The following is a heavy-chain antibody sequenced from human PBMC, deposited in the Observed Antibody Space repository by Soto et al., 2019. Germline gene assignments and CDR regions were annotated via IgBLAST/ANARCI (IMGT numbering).Heavy chain of an antibody. CDR3: ARAYYASSGYYYYSFDI. V-gene: IGHV5-51*01. CDR1: GYSFTSYW. Sequence: EVQLVQSGAEVKKPGESLKISCKGSGYSFTSYWIGWVRQMPGKGLEWMGIIYPGDSDTRYSPSFQGQVTISADKSISNAYLQWSSLNAADTAMYYCARAYYASSGYYYYSFDIWGQGTMVTVSS. CDR2: IYPGDSDT. D-gene: IGHD3-22*01. J-gene: IGHJ3*02.